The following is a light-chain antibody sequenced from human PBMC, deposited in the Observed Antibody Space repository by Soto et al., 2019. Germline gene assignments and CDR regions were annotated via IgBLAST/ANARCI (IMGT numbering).Light chain of an antibody. CDR1: QSISSW. CDR2: DAS. CDR3: QQLSSFPRT. Sequence: DIQMTQSPSTLSASVGDRVTITCRASQSISSWLAWYQQKPGKAPKLLIYDASTLQSGVPSRFSGSGSGTEFTLTISSLQPEDFATFYCQQLSSFPRTFGQGTKLEIK. J-gene: IGKJ2*01. V-gene: IGKV1-5*01.